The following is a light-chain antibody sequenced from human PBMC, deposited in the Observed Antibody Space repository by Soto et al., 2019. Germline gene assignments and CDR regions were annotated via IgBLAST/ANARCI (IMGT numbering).Light chain of an antibody. Sequence: DIQMTQSPSSVSASIGDRVTITCRASQAIDNWLAGYQQKPGKAPKLLIFGASNLPSGVPSRFSGSGFGTDFTLTLSGLQPEDFATYYCQLATSVPWTFGQGSKVTIK. J-gene: IGKJ1*01. V-gene: IGKV1-12*01. CDR1: QAIDNW. CDR2: GAS. CDR3: QLATSVPWT.